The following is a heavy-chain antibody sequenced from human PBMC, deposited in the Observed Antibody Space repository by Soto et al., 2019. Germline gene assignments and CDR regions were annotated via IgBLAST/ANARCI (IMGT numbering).Heavy chain of an antibody. CDR2: IYHSGST. Sequence: TLSLTCAVSGGSISSGGYSWSWIRQPPGKGLEWIGYIYHSGSTYYNPSLKSRVTISVDTSKNQFSLKLSSVTAADTAVYYCARAWGGHVEDYWGQGTLVTVSS. J-gene: IGHJ4*02. CDR3: ARAWGGHVEDY. V-gene: IGHV4-30-2*01. CDR1: GGSISSGGYS. D-gene: IGHD3-16*01.